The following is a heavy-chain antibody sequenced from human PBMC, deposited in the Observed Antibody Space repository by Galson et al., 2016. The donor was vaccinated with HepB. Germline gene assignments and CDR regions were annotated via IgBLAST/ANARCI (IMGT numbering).Heavy chain of an antibody. CDR1: GGSLSGYY. D-gene: IGHD5-12*01. V-gene: IGHV4-34*01. J-gene: IGHJ4*02. CDR3: ARFHSGYDWRFDY. CDR2: VTQNGNT. Sequence: ETLSPTCAVYGGSLSGYYWSWIRQPPGKGLEWIGEVTQNGNTKYNSSLKSRVIISPDTSKNQFFLRLTSATAADTAVYYCARFHSGYDWRFDYWGQGALVTVSS.